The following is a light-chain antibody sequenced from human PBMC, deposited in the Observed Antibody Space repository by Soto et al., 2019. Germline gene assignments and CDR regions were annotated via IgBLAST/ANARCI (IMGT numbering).Light chain of an antibody. CDR1: QSISRS. V-gene: IGKV3-15*01. J-gene: IGKJ2*01. CDR3: HQYNSWPPGT. Sequence: EIVLTQSPAILSESPGERATLSCRASQSISRSLAWYQQKPGQAPRLLISDASTRATGIPARFSGSGSGTEFTLTIRRLKSEDFALYYCHQYNSWPPGTFGKGNKGDIK. CDR2: DAS.